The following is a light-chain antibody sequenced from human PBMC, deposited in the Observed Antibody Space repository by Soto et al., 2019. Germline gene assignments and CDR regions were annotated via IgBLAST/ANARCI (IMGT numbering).Light chain of an antibody. CDR3: QQNKNWQRT. Sequence: EIELPQSPATLSESPGKRATLSCSASQSVSSNLAWYQQKPGQAPRLLIYGASTRPTGIPARFSCSGSGTEFTLTISSLQSEDFAVYYCQQNKNWQRTFGEGTKVEIK. J-gene: IGKJ1*01. CDR2: GAS. CDR1: QSVSSN. V-gene: IGKV3-15*01.